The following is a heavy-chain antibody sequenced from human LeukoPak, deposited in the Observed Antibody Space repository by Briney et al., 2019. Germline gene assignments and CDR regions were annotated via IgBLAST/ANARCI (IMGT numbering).Heavy chain of an antibody. J-gene: IGHJ5*02. D-gene: IGHD5-18*01. Sequence: ASVKVSCKASGYTFTGYYMHWVRQAPGKGLEWMGWINPNTGGTNYAQNFQGRVTMTRDTSISTAYMELSRLRSDDTAVYYCAREDTTMVTDNWFDPWGQGTPVTVSS. CDR2: INPNTGGT. CDR3: AREDTTMVTDNWFDP. CDR1: GYTFTGYY. V-gene: IGHV1-2*02.